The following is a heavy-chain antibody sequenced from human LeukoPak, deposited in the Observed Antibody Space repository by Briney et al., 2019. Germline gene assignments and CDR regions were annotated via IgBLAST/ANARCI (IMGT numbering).Heavy chain of an antibody. CDR1: GFTFRSYA. CDR2: ISGSGGST. D-gene: IGHD2-2*03. J-gene: IGHJ3*02. V-gene: IGHV3-23*01. Sequence: AGGSLRLSCAASGFTFRSYAMSWVRQAPGKGLEWVSAISGSGGSTYYADSVKGRFTISRDNSKNTLYLQMNSLRAEDTAVYYCAKPSEMDIVVVPAAMAYGFDIWGQGTMVTVSS. CDR3: AKPSEMDIVVVPAAMAYGFDI.